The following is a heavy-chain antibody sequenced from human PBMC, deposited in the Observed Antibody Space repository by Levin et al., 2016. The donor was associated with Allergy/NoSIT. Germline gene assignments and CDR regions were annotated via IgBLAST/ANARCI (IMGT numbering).Heavy chain of an antibody. CDR3: AKDKVLTLRYFDWCVDY. Sequence: GESLKISCAASGFTFSSYGMHWVRQAPGKGLEWVAVISYDGSNKYYADSVKGRFTISRDNSKNTLYLQMNSLRAEDTAVYYCAKDKVLTLRYFDWCVDYWGQGTLVTVSS. J-gene: IGHJ4*02. D-gene: IGHD3-9*01. V-gene: IGHV3-30*18. CDR1: GFTFSSYG. CDR2: ISYDGSNK.